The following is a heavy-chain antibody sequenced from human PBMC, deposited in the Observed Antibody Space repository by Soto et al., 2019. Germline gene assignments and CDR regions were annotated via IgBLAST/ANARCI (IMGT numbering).Heavy chain of an antibody. J-gene: IGHJ4*02. V-gene: IGHV1-69*06. D-gene: IGHD3-16*01. CDR2: IIPIFGTA. Sequence: QVQLVQSGAEVKKPGSSVKVSCKASGGTFSSYAISWVRQAPGQGLEWMGGIIPIFGTANYAQKFQGRVTITADKSTSTAYMELSTLRSEDTAVYYCASGHLGSPRGMYYFDYWGQGTLVTVSS. CDR1: GGTFSSYA. CDR3: ASGHLGSPRGMYYFDY.